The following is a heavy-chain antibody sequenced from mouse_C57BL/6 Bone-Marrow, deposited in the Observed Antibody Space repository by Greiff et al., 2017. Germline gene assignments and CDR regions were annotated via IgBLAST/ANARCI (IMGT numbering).Heavy chain of an antibody. D-gene: IGHD2-3*01. Sequence: VQLQQSGPELVKPGASVKISCKASGYTFTDYYMNWVKQSHGKSLEWIGDINPNNGGTSYNQKFKGKATLTVDKSSSTAYMELRSLTSEDSAVYYSARDGYFFDYWGQGTTLTVSS. V-gene: IGHV1-26*01. CDR3: ARDGYFFDY. CDR2: INPNNGGT. CDR1: GYTFTDYY. J-gene: IGHJ2*01.